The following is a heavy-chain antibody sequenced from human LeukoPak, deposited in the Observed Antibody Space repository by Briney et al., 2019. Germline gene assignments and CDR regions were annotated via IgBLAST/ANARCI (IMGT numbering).Heavy chain of an antibody. J-gene: IGHJ6*02. CDR2: IYYSGST. CDR1: GGSIGSYY. CDR3: ARGRSSYCYGMDV. V-gene: IGHV4-59*08. Sequence: PSETLSLTCTVSGGSIGSYYWSWIRQPPGKGLEWIGYIYYSGSTNYNPSLKSRVTISLDTSKNQFSLKLSSVTAADTAVYYCARGRSSYCYGMDVWGQGTTVTVSS. D-gene: IGHD6-6*01.